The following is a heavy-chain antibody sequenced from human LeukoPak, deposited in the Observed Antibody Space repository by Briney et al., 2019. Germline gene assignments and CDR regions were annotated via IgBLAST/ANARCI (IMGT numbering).Heavy chain of an antibody. D-gene: IGHD2-2*01. J-gene: IGHJ6*02. CDR3: ARSSGDIVVVPAAMDYYYGMDV. Sequence: PGGSLRLSCAASGFTFSSYSMNWVRQAPGKGLEWVSSISSSSSYIYYADSVKGRFTISRDNAKNSLYLQMNSLRAEDTAVYYCARSSGDIVVVPAAMDYYYGMDVWGQGTTVTVSS. CDR1: GFTFSSYS. CDR2: ISSSSSYI. V-gene: IGHV3-21*01.